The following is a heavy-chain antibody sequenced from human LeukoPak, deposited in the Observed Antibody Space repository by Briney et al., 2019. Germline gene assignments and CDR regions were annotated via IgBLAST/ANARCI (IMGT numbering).Heavy chain of an antibody. CDR3: ARGGGGSYYHLLDY. CDR1: GFTFSSYS. D-gene: IGHD1-26*01. V-gene: IGHV3-21*01. CDR2: ISSSSSYI. Sequence: GGSLRLSCAASGFTFSSYSMNWVRQAPGKGLEWVSSISSSSSYIYYADSVKGRFTISRDNAKNSLYLQINSLRAEDTAVYYCARGGGGSYYHLLDYWGQGTVVTVSS. J-gene: IGHJ4*02.